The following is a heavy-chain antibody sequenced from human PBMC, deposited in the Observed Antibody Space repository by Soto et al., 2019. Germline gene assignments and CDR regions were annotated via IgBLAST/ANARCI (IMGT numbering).Heavy chain of an antibody. V-gene: IGHV3-48*03. D-gene: IGHD3-22*01. Sequence: PGGSLRLSCAASGFTFSSYEMNWVRQAPGKGLEWVSYIGNSGSTIYYADSVKGRLTISRDNAKNSLYLQMDSLRAEDTAVYYCARVYSSGYYLYYFDYWGQGTLVTVSS. CDR1: GFTFSSYE. CDR2: IGNSGSTI. CDR3: ARVYSSGYYLYYFDY. J-gene: IGHJ4*02.